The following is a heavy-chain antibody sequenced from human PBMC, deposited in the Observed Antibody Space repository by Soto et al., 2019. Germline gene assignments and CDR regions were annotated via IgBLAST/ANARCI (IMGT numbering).Heavy chain of an antibody. D-gene: IGHD4-17*01. CDR2: IVVGSGNT. CDR1: GFTFTSSA. Sequence: SVKVSCKASGFTFTSSAVQWVRQARGQRLEWIGWIVVGSGNTNYAQKFQERVTITRDMSTSTAYMELSSLRSEDTAVYYCAALPSTAQTLVPYYYYGMDVWGQGTTVTVSS. V-gene: IGHV1-58*01. J-gene: IGHJ6*02. CDR3: AALPSTAQTLVPYYYYGMDV.